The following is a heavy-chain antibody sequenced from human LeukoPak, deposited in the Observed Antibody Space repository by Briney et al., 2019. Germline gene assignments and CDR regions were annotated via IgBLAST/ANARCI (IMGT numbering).Heavy chain of an antibody. D-gene: IGHD5/OR15-5a*01. CDR1: GSSITSYW. CDR2: INPGDSDT. V-gene: IGHV5-51*01. Sequence: PGESLLISSDGSGSSITSYWICCLRQMPGKGLEWMGIINPGDSDTRYSPSFQGQVTISADKSISTAYMQWSSLKASDTAMYYCARHSSYIVYARDYNYGNEVLGQGTTVTVSS. J-gene: IGHJ6*01. CDR3: ARHSSYIVYARDYNYGNEV.